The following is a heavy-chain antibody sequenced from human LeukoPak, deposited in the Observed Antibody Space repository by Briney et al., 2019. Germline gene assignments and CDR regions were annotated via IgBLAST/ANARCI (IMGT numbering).Heavy chain of an antibody. Sequence: GGSLRLSCVASGFTFSNYGIHWVRQAPGKGLEWVAFISYDGSNKYYADSVKGRFTISRDNSKNTLYLQMNSLRAEDTSVYYCAKGYGSGSYDIDYWGQGTPVTVSS. CDR2: ISYDGSNK. D-gene: IGHD3-10*01. J-gene: IGHJ4*02. V-gene: IGHV3-30*18. CDR3: AKGYGSGSYDIDY. CDR1: GFTFSNYG.